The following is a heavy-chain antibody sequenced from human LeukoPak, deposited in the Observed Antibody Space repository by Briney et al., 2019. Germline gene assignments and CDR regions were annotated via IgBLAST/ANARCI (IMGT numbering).Heavy chain of an antibody. CDR1: GGSFSGYY. J-gene: IGHJ5*02. CDR2: INHSGST. D-gene: IGHD6-19*01. V-gene: IGHV4-34*01. Sequence: SETLSLTCAVYGGSFSGYYWSWIRQPPGKGLEWIGEINHSGSTNYNPSLKSRVTISVDTSKNQFSLKLSSVTAADTAVYYCVRDHLAVAGMRLAWFDPWGQGTVVTVSS. CDR3: VRDHLAVAGMRLAWFDP.